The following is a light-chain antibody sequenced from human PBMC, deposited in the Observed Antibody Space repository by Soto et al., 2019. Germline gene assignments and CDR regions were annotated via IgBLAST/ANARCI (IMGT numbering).Light chain of an antibody. J-gene: IGKJ4*01. CDR1: QSVSTS. Sequence: EVVMTQSPASLSVSPGERATLSCRASQSVSTSLAWYQQKPGQAPRLLIYDASARATGVPARFSGSGSGADVTLTISSLQSEDFAVYYCQQYDKWPLTFGGGTKVEIK. V-gene: IGKV3-15*01. CDR2: DAS. CDR3: QQYDKWPLT.